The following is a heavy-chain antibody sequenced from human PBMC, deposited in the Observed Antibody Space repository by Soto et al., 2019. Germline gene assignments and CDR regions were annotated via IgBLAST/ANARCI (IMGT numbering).Heavy chain of an antibody. V-gene: IGHV1-18*01. CDR2: ISAYNGNT. CDR1: GYTFTSYG. D-gene: IGHD6-13*01. J-gene: IGHJ4*02. CDR3: ARDILLYRSRWSWAYFDH. Sequence: QVQLVQSGAEVKKPGASVKVSCKASGYTFTSYGISWVRQAPGQGLEWMGWISAYNGNTNYAQKLQGRVTMTTDTSTRTAYMELRSLRPDDTAVYYCARDILLYRSRWSWAYFDHWGQGTLVTVSS.